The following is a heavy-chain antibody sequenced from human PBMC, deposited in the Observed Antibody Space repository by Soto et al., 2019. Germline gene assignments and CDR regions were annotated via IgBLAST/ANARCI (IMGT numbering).Heavy chain of an antibody. CDR1: GFTFSSYG. D-gene: IGHD2-2*01. Sequence: GGSLRLSCAASGFTFSSYGMHWVRQAPGKGLEWVAVIWYDGSNKYYADSVKGRFTISRDNSKNTLYLQMNSLRAEDTAVYYCARVTFGHCSSTSCHNTVNPKYYYYMDVWGKGTTVTVSS. V-gene: IGHV3-33*01. CDR2: IWYDGSNK. CDR3: ARVTFGHCSSTSCHNTVNPKYYYYMDV. J-gene: IGHJ6*03.